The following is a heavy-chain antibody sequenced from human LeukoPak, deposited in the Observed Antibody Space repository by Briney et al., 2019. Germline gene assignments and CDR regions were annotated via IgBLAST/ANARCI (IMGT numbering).Heavy chain of an antibody. CDR2: ISYDGSNK. CDR1: GFTFSSYA. V-gene: IGHV3-30-3*01. CDR3: AREKIQLWSRSTFDY. D-gene: IGHD5-18*01. Sequence: GGSLRLSCAASGFTFSSYAMHWVRQAPGKGLEWVAVISYDGSNKYYADSVKGRFTISRDNSKNTLYLQMNSLRAEDTAVYYCAREKIQLWSRSTFDYWGQGTLVTVSS. J-gene: IGHJ4*02.